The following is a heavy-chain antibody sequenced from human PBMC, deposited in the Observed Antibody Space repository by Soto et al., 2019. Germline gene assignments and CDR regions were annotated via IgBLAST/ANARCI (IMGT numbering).Heavy chain of an antibody. J-gene: IGHJ4*02. Sequence: GGSLRLSCAASGFTFSSYAMSWVRQAPGKGLEWVSAISGSGGSTYYADSVKGRFTISRDNSKNTLYLQMNSLRAEDTAVYYFAKHRRIAVADPIDYWGQGTLVTVSS. V-gene: IGHV3-23*01. CDR2: ISGSGGST. CDR3: AKHRRIAVADPIDY. D-gene: IGHD6-19*01. CDR1: GFTFSSYA.